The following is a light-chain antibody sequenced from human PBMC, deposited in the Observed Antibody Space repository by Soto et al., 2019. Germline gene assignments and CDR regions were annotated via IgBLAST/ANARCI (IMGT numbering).Light chain of an antibody. CDR1: QTVRNNY. Sequence: EFWLTQYPGTLSLSPGERATLSCGASQTVRNNYLAWYQQKHGQAPRLLIYDASSRATGIPDRLSGGGYGTDLTITISRMETEDFAVYYCQQFSSYPLTFGGGTKVDIK. CDR3: QQFSSYPLT. V-gene: IGKV3-20*01. J-gene: IGKJ4*01. CDR2: DAS.